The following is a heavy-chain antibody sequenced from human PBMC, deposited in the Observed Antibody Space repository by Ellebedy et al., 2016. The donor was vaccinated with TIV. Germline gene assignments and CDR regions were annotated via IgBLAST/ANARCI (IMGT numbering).Heavy chain of an antibody. D-gene: IGHD1-26*01. J-gene: IGHJ4*02. CDR1: GGSINSGGYY. V-gene: IGHV4-61*08. CDR2: IYYSGST. Sequence: MPSETLSLTCTVSGGSINSGGYYWSWIRQYPGKGLEWIGYIYYSGSTNYNPSLKSRVTISVDTSKNQFSLKLSSVTAADTAVYYCARGVGANYWGQGTLVTVSS. CDR3: ARGVGANY.